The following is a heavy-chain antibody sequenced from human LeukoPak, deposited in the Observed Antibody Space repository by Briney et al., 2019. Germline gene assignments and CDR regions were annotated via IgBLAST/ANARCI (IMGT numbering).Heavy chain of an antibody. D-gene: IGHD2-8*01. J-gene: IGHJ6*02. CDR3: AGDPGLRNGMDV. Sequence: GGSLRLSCAGSRLSVSGNYITWVRQAPGEGLEWVSVTYSDGTTFYADSVKGRFTISRDSSKNTLFIQMNSLRVEDTAVYYCAGDPGLRNGMDVWGQGTTVTVSS. V-gene: IGHV3-66*02. CDR2: TYSDGTT. CDR1: RLSVSGNY.